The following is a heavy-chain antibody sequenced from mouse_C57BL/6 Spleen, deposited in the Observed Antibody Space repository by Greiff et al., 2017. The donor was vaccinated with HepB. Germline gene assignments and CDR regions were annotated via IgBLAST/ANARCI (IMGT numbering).Heavy chain of an antibody. CDR1: GFNIKDDY. CDR3: TTGTFPYYFDY. J-gene: IGHJ2*01. Sequence: DVKLQESGAELVRPGASVKLSCTASGFNIKDDYMHWVKQRPEQGLEWIGWIDPENGDTEYASKFQGKATITADTSSNTAYLQLSSLTSEDTAVYYCTTGTFPYYFDYWGQGTTLTVSS. D-gene: IGHD3-3*01. V-gene: IGHV14-4*01. CDR2: IDPENGDT.